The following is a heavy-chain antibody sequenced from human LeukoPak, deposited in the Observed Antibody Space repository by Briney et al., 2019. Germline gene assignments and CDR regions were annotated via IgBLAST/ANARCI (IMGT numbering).Heavy chain of an antibody. V-gene: IGHV3-23*01. Sequence: GGSLRLSCAASGFTFSSYAMSWVRQAPGKGLEWVSAISGSGGSTYYADSVKGRFTISRDNSKNTLYLQMNSLRAEDTAVYYCAKPPYDLSPYYYYYYMDVWGKGTTVSVSS. CDR3: AKPPYDLSPYYYYYYMDV. CDR1: GFTFSSYA. J-gene: IGHJ6*03. CDR2: ISGSGGST. D-gene: IGHD3-3*01.